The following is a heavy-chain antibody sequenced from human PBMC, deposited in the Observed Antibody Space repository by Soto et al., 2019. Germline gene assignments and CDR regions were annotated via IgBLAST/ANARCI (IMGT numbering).Heavy chain of an antibody. Sequence: GGSLRLSCTASGFTFGDYALSWVRQAPGKGLEWVAFIRSNAYGGTTEYAASVRGRFTFSGDDSKGIAYLQMNSLKTEDTAVYYCTTTPNVPIDYWGQGTLVTVSS. J-gene: IGHJ4*02. D-gene: IGHD6-6*01. CDR2: IRSNAYGGTT. V-gene: IGHV3-49*04. CDR1: GFTFGDYA. CDR3: TTTPNVPIDY.